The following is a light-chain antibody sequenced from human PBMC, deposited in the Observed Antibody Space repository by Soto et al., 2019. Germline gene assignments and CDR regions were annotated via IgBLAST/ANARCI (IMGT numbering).Light chain of an antibody. CDR1: QSVSSN. CDR3: QQYHNWPSWT. V-gene: IGKV3-15*01. J-gene: IGKJ1*01. Sequence: IVMTQSPATLSVSPGERATLSCRASQSVSSNLAWYQQKPGQAPRLLIYGASTRAAGVPARFSGSGSGTEFTLTIGSRQSEDFAVYHCQQYHNWPSWTFGQGTKVDIK. CDR2: GAS.